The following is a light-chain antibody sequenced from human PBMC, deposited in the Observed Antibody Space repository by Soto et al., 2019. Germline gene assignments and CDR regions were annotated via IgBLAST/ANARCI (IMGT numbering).Light chain of an antibody. J-gene: IGLJ1*01. CDR1: SSDVGGYNY. CDR2: DVS. V-gene: IGLV2-11*01. CDR3: CSYAGSYTYV. Sequence: ALTQPRSVSGSPGQSVTISCTGTSSDVGGYNYVSWYQQHPGKAPKLMIYDVSKRPSGVPDRFSGSKSGNTASLTISGLQAEDEADYYCCSYAGSYTYVFGSGTKVTVL.